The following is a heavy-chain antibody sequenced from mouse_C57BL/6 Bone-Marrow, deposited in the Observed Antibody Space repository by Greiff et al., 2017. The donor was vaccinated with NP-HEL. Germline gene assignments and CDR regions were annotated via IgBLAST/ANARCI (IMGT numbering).Heavy chain of an antibody. CDR2: ISSGGSYT. V-gene: IGHV5-6*01. CDR3: ARHEGYYDDY. J-gene: IGHJ2*01. Sequence: EVQLVESGGDLVKPGGSLKLSCAASGFTFSSYGMSWVRQTPDKRLEWVATISSGGSYTYYPDSVKGRFTNSRDKAKNTLYLQMSSLKSEDTAMYYCARHEGYYDDYWGQGTTLTVSS. D-gene: IGHD2-4*01. CDR1: GFTFSSYG.